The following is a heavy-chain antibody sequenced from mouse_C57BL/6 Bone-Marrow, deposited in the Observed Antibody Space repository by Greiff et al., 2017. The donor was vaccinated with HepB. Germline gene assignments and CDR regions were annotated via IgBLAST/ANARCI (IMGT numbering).Heavy chain of an antibody. CDR1: GYSFTDYN. CDR2: INPNYGTT. J-gene: IGHJ4*01. Sequence: VQLQQSGPELVKPGASVKISCKASGYSFTDYNMNWVKQSNGKSLEWIGVINPNYGTTSYNQKFKGKATLTVDQSSSTAYMQLNSLTSEDSAVYYCASSSTVVALYYAMDYWGQGTSVTVSS. V-gene: IGHV1-39*01. CDR3: ASSSTVVALYYAMDY. D-gene: IGHD1-1*01.